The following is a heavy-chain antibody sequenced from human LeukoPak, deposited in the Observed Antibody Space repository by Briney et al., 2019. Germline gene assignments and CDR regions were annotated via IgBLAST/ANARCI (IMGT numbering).Heavy chain of an antibody. CDR1: GFSFSYYA. D-gene: IGHD2-15*01. J-gene: IGHJ4*02. V-gene: IGHV3-30*18. Sequence: GGSLRLSCAASGFSFSYYAMTWVRQAPGKGLEWVAVISYDGSNKYYADSVKGRFTIPRDNSKNTVYLQMNSLRGEDSAVYYCAKGRAHSGGPQPDFDYWGQGSLVTVSS. CDR2: ISYDGSNK. CDR3: AKGRAHSGGPQPDFDY.